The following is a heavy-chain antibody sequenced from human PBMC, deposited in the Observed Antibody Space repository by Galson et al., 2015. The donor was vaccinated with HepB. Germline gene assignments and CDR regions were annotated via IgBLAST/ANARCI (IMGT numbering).Heavy chain of an antibody. CDR2: ISYDGSHK. CDR1: GFTFSTYG. D-gene: IGHD3-16*01. V-gene: IGHV3-30*18. CDR3: AKGVRSYSNSWGIHTHYYGMEV. J-gene: IGHJ6*02. Sequence: SLRLSCAASGFTFSTYGMHWVRQAPGKGLEWAAVISYDGSHKYYADSVKGRFTISRDNSENTLHLQMNSLRVEDTAVYYCAKGVRSYSNSWGIHTHYYGMEVWGPGTSVTVSS.